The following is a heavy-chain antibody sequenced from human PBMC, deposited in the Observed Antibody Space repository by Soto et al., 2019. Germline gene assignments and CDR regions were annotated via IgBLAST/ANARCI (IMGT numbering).Heavy chain of an antibody. CDR1: GFTFSSYA. Sequence: QVQLVESGGGVVQPGRSLRLSCAASGFTFSSYAMHWVRQAPGKGLEWVAVISYDGSNKYYADSVKGRFTISRDNSKNTRYLQTNSLRAEDTAVYDCARDYHDYGDYDWFSPWGQGTLVTVSS. V-gene: IGHV3-30-3*01. J-gene: IGHJ5*02. D-gene: IGHD4-17*01. CDR3: ARDYHDYGDYDWFSP. CDR2: ISYDGSNK.